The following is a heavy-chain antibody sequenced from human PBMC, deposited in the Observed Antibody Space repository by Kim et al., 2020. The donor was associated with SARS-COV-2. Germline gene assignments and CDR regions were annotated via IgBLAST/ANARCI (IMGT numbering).Heavy chain of an antibody. Sequence: SVKVSCKASGGTLSSYGINWVRQAPGQGLEWMGGIIPIFGTANYTQQFQGRVTITADESTRTAYMELSHLRFEDAAVYYCARGHKTVTTWYNLFDPWGQGTLLPVSS. CDR2: IIPIFGTA. CDR1: GGTLSSYG. J-gene: IGHJ5*02. V-gene: IGHV1-69*13. D-gene: IGHD4-17*01. CDR3: ARGHKTVTTWYNLFDP.